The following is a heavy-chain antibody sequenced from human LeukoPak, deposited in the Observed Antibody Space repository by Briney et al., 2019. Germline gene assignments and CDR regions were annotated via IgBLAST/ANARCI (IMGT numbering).Heavy chain of an antibody. Sequence: GGSLRLSCAASGFTFSSYGMHWVRQAPGKGLEWVAVISYDGSNKYYADSVKGRFTISRDNSKNTLYLQMNSLRAEDTAVYYCAILVDTAMATFDYWGQGTLVTVSS. CDR1: GFTFSSYG. CDR2: ISYDGSNK. J-gene: IGHJ4*02. D-gene: IGHD5-18*01. CDR3: AILVDTAMATFDY. V-gene: IGHV3-30*03.